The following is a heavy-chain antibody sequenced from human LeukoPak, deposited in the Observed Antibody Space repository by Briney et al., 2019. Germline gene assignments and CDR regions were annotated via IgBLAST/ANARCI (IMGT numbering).Heavy chain of an antibody. CDR1: GYSFTGHY. J-gene: IGHJ4*02. D-gene: IGHD3-22*01. Sequence: ASVKVSCKASGYSFTGHYMHWVRQAPGQGLEWMGWINPKSGGTNYAQKFQGRVTMTRDTSISTAYMELSRLRSDDTAVYYCAREYYYDSSGYSMGEYWGQGTLVTVSS. V-gene: IGHV1-2*02. CDR3: AREYYYDSSGYSMGEY. CDR2: INPKSGGT.